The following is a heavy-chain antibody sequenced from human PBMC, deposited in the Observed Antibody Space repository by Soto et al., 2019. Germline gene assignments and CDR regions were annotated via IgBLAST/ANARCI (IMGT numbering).Heavy chain of an antibody. CDR2: IKTRADNYAT. Sequence: EVQLVESGGGLVQPGGSLKISCAASGFALSDSAVHWVRQAPGKGLEWVGRIKTRADNYATVLAASVRGRFTIFRDDSSNTASLQMTRLRTEDTAVYFCTRLSGPEVYWSDSWGQGTLVTVSS. CDR1: GFALSDSA. V-gene: IGHV3-73*02. CDR3: TRLSGPEVYWSDS. J-gene: IGHJ5*01. D-gene: IGHD1-1*01.